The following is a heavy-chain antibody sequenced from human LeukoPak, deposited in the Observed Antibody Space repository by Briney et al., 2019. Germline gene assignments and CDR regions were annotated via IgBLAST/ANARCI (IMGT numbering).Heavy chain of an antibody. Sequence: SETLSLTCTVSGGPISTGGYYWSWIRQHPEKGLEWIGYSYYDGSTYYNPSLRSRVTISVDTSKNQFSLKLNSVTAADTAVYYCARADYSSPNLGGFHIWGQGIMVTVSS. CDR2: SYYDGST. CDR3: ARADYSSPNLGGFHI. V-gene: IGHV4-31*03. CDR1: GGPISTGGYY. D-gene: IGHD4-11*01. J-gene: IGHJ3*02.